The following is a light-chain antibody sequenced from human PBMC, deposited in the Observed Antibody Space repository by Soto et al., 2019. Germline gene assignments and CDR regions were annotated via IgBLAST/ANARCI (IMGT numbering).Light chain of an antibody. CDR1: SSDVGGSNY. CDR3: SSYTSSSTPWV. J-gene: IGLJ3*02. CDR2: DVS. V-gene: IGLV2-14*03. Sequence: QSALTQPASVSGSPGQSITISCTGTSSDVGGSNYVSWYQQHPGKAPELLIYDVSSRPSGVSYRFSGSRSVNTASLTISGLQAEDEADYYCSSYTSSSTPWVFGGGTKLTVL.